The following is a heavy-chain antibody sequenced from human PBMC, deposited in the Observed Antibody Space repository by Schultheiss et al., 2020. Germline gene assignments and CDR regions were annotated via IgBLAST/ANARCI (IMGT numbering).Heavy chain of an antibody. CDR2: IYYSGST. CDR1: GGSISSGGYY. Sequence: SQTLSLTCTVSGGSISSGGYYWSWIRQHPGKGLEWIGYIYYSGSTYYNPSLKSRVTISVDTSKNQFSLKLSSVTAADTAVYYCARAPPQYCSGGSCYRYYYYYMDVWGKGTTVTVSS. CDR3: ARAPPQYCSGGSCYRYYYYYMDV. V-gene: IGHV4-31*03. D-gene: IGHD2-15*01. J-gene: IGHJ6*03.